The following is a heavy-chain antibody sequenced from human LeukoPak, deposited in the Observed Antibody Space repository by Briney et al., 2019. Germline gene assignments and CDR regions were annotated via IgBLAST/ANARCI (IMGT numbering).Heavy chain of an antibody. CDR1: GFTFTNHW. V-gene: IGHV3-7*01. CDR3: ARQSVDSRYRPSDP. J-gene: IGHJ5*02. CDR2: IKQDGSEK. Sequence: GGSLRLSCVASGFTFTNHWMTWVRQAPGKGLEWVANIKQDGSEKEYLDSVKGRFTISRDNAKNSLYLQMNSLRVEDTGVYYCARQSVDSRYRPSDPWGQGTVVTVSS. D-gene: IGHD6-13*01.